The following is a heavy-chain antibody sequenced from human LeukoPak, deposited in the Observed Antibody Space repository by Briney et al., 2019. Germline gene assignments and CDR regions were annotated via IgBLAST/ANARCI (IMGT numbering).Heavy chain of an antibody. J-gene: IGHJ4*02. V-gene: IGHV3-30*01. D-gene: IGHD2-2*02. CDR3: ARDLSRTYTVDF. Sequence: GRSLRLSCAASGFSFSSHAMHWGRQAPGKGLEWLAFVSYDGKINSHADFVKGRFFISRDNSKNTLYLQMNSLRAEDTAVYFCARDLSRTYTVDFWGQGTLVTVSS. CDR1: GFSFSSHA. CDR2: VSYDGKIN.